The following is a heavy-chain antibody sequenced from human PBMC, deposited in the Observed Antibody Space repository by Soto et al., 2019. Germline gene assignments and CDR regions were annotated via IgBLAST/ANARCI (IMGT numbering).Heavy chain of an antibody. CDR2: VFFSGTT. J-gene: IGHJ4*02. CDR3: ARRDAGGPLDY. V-gene: IGHV4-39*01. CDR1: GGSISSLSYY. Sequence: QVQLQESGPGLVKPSETLSLSCTVSGGSISSLSYYWDWIRQPPGKGLEWIGGVFFSGTTYYNPSLKSRVTVAVDTSKYQFSLKLTSLTAADTALYYCARRDAGGPLDYWGQGILVTVSS.